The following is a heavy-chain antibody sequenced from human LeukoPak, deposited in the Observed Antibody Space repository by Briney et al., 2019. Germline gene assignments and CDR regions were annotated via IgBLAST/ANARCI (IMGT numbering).Heavy chain of an antibody. CDR3: ASYSSSFHYFDY. V-gene: IGHV3-30*04. J-gene: IGHJ4*02. CDR2: ISYDGSNK. CDR1: GFTFSSYA. Sequence: QPGRSLRLSCAASGFTFSSYAMHWVRQAPGKGLEWVAVISYDGSNKYYADSVKGRFTISRDNSKNTLYLQMNSLRAEDTAVYYCASYSSSFHYFDYWGQGTLVTVSS. D-gene: IGHD6-13*01.